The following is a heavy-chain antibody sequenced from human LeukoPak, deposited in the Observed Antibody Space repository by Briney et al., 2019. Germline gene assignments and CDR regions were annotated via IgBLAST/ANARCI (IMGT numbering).Heavy chain of an antibody. D-gene: IGHD6-19*01. CDR1: GFTFRSYA. J-gene: IGHJ4*02. V-gene: IGHV3-23*01. Sequence: PGGSLRLSCAASGFTFRSYAIYWVRQAPGKGLEWVSGVSGSGGDTYFADSVKGRFTISRDNSKNTVFLQMDSLRADDTAVYYCAKTTAGHSSGRYPGWPIDYWGQGTLVTVSS. CDR2: VSGSGGDT. CDR3: AKTTAGHSSGRYPGWPIDY.